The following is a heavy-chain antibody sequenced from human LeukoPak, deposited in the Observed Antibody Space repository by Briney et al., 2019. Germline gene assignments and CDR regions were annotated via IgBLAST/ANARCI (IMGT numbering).Heavy chain of an antibody. CDR1: GGTFSSYA. Sequence: ASVKVSCKASGGTFSSYAISWVRQAPGQGLEWMGRIIPILGIANYAQKFQGRVTITADKSTSTAYMELSSLRSEDTAVYYCARGLHETPPAFDIWGQGTMVTVSS. J-gene: IGHJ3*02. CDR2: IIPILGIA. D-gene: IGHD2-15*01. CDR3: ARGLHETPPAFDI. V-gene: IGHV1-69*04.